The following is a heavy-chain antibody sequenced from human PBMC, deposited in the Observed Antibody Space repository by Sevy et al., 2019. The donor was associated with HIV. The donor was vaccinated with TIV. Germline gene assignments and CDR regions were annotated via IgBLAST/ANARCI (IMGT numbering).Heavy chain of an antibody. V-gene: IGHV1-46*01. J-gene: IGHJ3*02. CDR3: ARGWRGCGGDCFGGAFDI. CDR2: INPSGGST. D-gene: IGHD2-21*02. CDR1: GYTFTSYY. Sequence: ASVKVSCKASGYTFTSYYMHWVRQAPGQGLEWMGIINPSGGSTSYAQKFQGRVTMTRDTSTSTVYMELSSLRSEDTAVYYCARGWRGCGGDCFGGAFDIWGQGTMVTASS.